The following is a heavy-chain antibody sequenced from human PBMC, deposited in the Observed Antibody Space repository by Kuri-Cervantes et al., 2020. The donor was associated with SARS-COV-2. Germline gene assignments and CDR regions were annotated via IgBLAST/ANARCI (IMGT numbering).Heavy chain of an antibody. CDR1: GGSFSGYY. CDR3: AKDFNYDFWSGWYYFDY. D-gene: IGHD3-3*01. V-gene: IGHV4-34*01. J-gene: IGHJ4*02. Sequence: SQTLSLTCAVYGGSFSGYYWSWIRQPPGKGLERIGEINHSGSTNYNPSLKSRVTISVDTSKNQFSLKLSSVTAEDTAVYYCAKDFNYDFWSGWYYFDYWGQGTLVTVSS. CDR2: INHSGST.